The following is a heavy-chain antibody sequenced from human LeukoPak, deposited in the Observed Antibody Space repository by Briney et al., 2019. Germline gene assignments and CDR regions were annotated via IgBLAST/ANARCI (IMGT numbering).Heavy chain of an antibody. CDR2: INSDGSST. D-gene: IGHD6-13*01. CDR3: ASLGQQLVHV. CDR1: GFTFSSYW. Sequence: PGGSLRLSCAASGFTFSSYWMHWVRQAPGEGLVWVSRINSDGSSTSYADSVKGRFTISRDNAKNTLYLQMNSLRAEDTAVYYCASLGQQLVHVWGQGTLVTVSS. J-gene: IGHJ4*02. V-gene: IGHV3-74*01.